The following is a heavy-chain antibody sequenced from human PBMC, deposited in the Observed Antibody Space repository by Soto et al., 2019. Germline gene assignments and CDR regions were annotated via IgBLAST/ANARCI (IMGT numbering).Heavy chain of an antibody. CDR2: ISGSGGST. D-gene: IGHD3-22*01. J-gene: IGHJ4*02. Sequence: PGGSLSLSCAASGFTFSSYAMSWVRQAPGKGLEWVSAISGSGGSTYYADSVKGRFTISRDNSKNTLYLQMNSLRAEDTAVYYCAKDFPDDSSGYYYGPIDYWGQGTLVTVSS. CDR3: AKDFPDDSSGYYYGPIDY. V-gene: IGHV3-23*01. CDR1: GFTFSSYA.